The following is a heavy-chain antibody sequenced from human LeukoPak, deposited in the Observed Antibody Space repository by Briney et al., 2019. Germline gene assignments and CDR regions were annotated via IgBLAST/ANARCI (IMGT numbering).Heavy chain of an antibody. J-gene: IGHJ4*02. D-gene: IGHD2-21*02. Sequence: GGSLRLSCAASGFTFSSYSMNWVRQAPGKGLEWVSSISSSSSYTYYADSVKGRFTISRDNAKNSLYLQMNSLRAEDTAVYYCARAFFNVVVTARTPFDYWGQGTLVTVSS. CDR2: ISSSSSYT. CDR1: GFTFSSYS. CDR3: ARAFFNVVVTARTPFDY. V-gene: IGHV3-21*01.